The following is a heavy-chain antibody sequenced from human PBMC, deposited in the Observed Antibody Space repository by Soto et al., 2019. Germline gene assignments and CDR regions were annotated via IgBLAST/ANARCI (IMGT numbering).Heavy chain of an antibody. CDR1: GFTFSSYA. D-gene: IGHD6-13*01. CDR3: AKDGGSGYSSSWDFDY. Sequence: EVQLLESGGGLVQPGGSLRLSCAASGFTFSSYAMSWVRQAPGKGLEWVSAISGSGGSTYYADSVKGRFTISRDNSKNTLDLQMNSLRAEDTAVYYCAKDGGSGYSSSWDFDYWGQGTLVTVSS. CDR2: ISGSGGST. V-gene: IGHV3-23*01. J-gene: IGHJ4*02.